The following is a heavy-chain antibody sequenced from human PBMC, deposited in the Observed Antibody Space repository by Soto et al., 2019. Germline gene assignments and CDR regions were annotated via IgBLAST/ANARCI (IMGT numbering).Heavy chain of an antibody. D-gene: IGHD2-2*02. Sequence: EVQLVESGGGLVQPGGSLRLSCAASGFTFSSYEMNWVRQAPGKGLEWVSYISSSGSTIYYADSVKGRFTISRDNAKNSLYLQMNSLRAEDTAVYYCARDLVDCGSTSCYTGIFDYWGQGTLVTVSS. V-gene: IGHV3-48*03. CDR1: GFTFSSYE. CDR3: ARDLVDCGSTSCYTGIFDY. J-gene: IGHJ4*02. CDR2: ISSSGSTI.